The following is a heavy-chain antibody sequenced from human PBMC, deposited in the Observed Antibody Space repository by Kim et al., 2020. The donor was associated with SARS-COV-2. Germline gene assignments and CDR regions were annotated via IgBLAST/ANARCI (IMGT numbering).Heavy chain of an antibody. Sequence: GGSLRLSCAASGFTFSSYGMHWVRQAPGKGLEWVAVIWYDGSNKYYADSVKGRFTISRDNSKNTLYLQMNSLRAEDTAVYYCAKALRGYSGYDPFDYWGQGALVTVSS. CDR1: GFTFSSYG. CDR3: AKALRGYSGYDPFDY. J-gene: IGHJ4*02. D-gene: IGHD5-12*01. CDR2: IWYDGSNK. V-gene: IGHV3-33*06.